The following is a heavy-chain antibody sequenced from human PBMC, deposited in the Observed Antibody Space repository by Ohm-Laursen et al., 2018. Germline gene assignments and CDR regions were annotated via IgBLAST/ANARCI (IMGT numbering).Heavy chain of an antibody. J-gene: IGHJ3*02. Sequence: GALSLTCTVSGVSIRSDYWSWIRQPPGKGLELIGYIFYSGSTNYNPSLKSRVTISVDTSKNQFSLRLSSVTAADTAVYYCARENPYGAFIDAFDIWGQGTMVTVSS. CDR2: IFYSGST. D-gene: IGHD4-17*01. CDR3: ARENPYGAFIDAFDI. CDR1: GVSIRSDY. V-gene: IGHV4-59*01.